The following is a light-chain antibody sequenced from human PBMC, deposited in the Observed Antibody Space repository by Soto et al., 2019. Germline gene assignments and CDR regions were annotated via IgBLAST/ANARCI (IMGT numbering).Light chain of an antibody. V-gene: IGLV2-11*01. J-gene: IGLJ1*01. CDR1: SSDVGGYNY. CDR3: CSYAGTPYI. Sequence: QSALTQPRSVSASPGQSVTISCTGTSSDVGGYNYVSWYQHHPGKAPKLMIYGVSARPSGVPDRFSGSKSGNTASLTISGLQAEDEADYYCCSYAGTPYIFVTGTKVTVL. CDR2: GVS.